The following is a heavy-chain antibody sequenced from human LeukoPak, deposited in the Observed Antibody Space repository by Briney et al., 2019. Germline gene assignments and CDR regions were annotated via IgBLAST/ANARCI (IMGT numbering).Heavy chain of an antibody. Sequence: PGGSLRLSCAASGFTFSSYWMHWVRQAPGKGLVWVSRINSDGSSTSYADSVKGRFTISRDNAKNTLYLQMNSLRAEDTAVYYCARDGYYYDSSGYYRYFDYWGQGTLATVSS. J-gene: IGHJ4*02. CDR3: ARDGYYYDSSGYYRYFDY. CDR1: GFTFSSYW. V-gene: IGHV3-74*01. CDR2: INSDGSST. D-gene: IGHD3-22*01.